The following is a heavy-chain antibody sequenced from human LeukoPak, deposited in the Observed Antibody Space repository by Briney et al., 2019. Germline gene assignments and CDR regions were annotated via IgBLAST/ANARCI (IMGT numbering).Heavy chain of an antibody. CDR2: ISAYNGNT. D-gene: IGHD3-22*01. V-gene: IGHV1-18*01. CDR3: ARQNYYDSSGYYYGFWYFDY. J-gene: IGHJ4*02. CDR1: GYTFTSYG. Sequence: ASVKVSCKASGYTFTSYGISWVRQAPGQGLEWMGWISAYNGNTNYAQELQGRVTMTTDTSTSTAYMELRSLRSDDTAVYYCARQNYYDSSGYYYGFWYFDYWGQGTLVTVSS.